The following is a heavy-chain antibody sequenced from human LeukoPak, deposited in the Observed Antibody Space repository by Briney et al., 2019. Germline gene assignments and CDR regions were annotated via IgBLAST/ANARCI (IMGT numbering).Heavy chain of an antibody. J-gene: IGHJ4*02. CDR2: ISAYNGNT. V-gene: IGHV1-18*01. Sequence: ASVKVSCKSSGYTFTSYGIRWVRQAPGQGVEWMGWISAYNGNTNYAQKLQGRVTITIDTSTSTAYMELRSLRSDDTAVYYCARGKAGVDYWGQGTLVTVSS. CDR3: ARGKAGVDY. CDR1: GYTFTSYG. D-gene: IGHD1-26*01.